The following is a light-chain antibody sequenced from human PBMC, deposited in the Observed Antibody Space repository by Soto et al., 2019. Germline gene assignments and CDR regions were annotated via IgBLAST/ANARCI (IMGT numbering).Light chain of an antibody. CDR1: QSLLYSSNNKNY. V-gene: IGKV4-1*01. CDR3: QQYYSTLALA. CDR2: WAS. Sequence: DIVMTQSPDSLAVSLGERATINCKSSQSLLYSSNNKNYLAWYQQKPGQPPKLLFYWASTRESGVPERFNGSGSGADLTLTISSLQAEDVAVYYCQQYYSTLALAFGGGTKVEIK. J-gene: IGKJ4*01.